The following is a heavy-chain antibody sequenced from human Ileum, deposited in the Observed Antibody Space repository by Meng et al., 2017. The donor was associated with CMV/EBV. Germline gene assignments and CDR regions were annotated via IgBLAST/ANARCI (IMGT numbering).Heavy chain of an antibody. CDR1: GFTFSSYA. D-gene: IGHD6-19*01. V-gene: IGHV3-23*01. J-gene: IGHJ4*02. CDR3: AKDQGIAVAGPPVKFDH. Sequence: GGSLRLSCTASGFTFSSYAMSWVRQAPGKGLEGVSGISGSGGSTFYAHSVEGRFSISRNNSRKKLYLQMNSLSTEDTAVYYCAKDQGIAVAGPPVKFDHWGQGILVTVSS. CDR2: ISGSGGST.